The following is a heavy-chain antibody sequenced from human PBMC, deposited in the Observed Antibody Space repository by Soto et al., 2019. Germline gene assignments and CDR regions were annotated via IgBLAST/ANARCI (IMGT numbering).Heavy chain of an antibody. J-gene: IGHJ2*01. Sequence: EVQLVESGGGLVQPGRSLRLSCAASGFTFDDYAMHWVRQASGKGLEWVGRIRSKANSYATAYAASVKGRFTISRDDSKNTAYLQMNSLKTEDTAVYYCTSPHGGNDNWYFDLWGRGTLVTVSS. V-gene: IGHV3-73*01. CDR1: GFTFDDYA. CDR3: TSPHGGNDNWYFDL. D-gene: IGHD2-15*01. CDR2: IRSKANSYAT.